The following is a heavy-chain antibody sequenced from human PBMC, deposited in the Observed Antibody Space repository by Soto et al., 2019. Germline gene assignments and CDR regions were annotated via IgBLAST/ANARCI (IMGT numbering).Heavy chain of an antibody. CDR1: GDFSSAHY. J-gene: IGHJ4*02. V-gene: IGHV4-59*11. CDR3: ARDKITGLFDY. D-gene: IGHD2-8*02. CDR2: IYYSGST. Sequence: PSETLSLTCTVSGDFSSAHYWRWIRQPPGKGLDWIGYIYYSGSTNYNPSLKSRVTISVGTSKNQFSLKLTSVTAADTAVYYCARDKITGLFDYWGQGTLVPSPQ.